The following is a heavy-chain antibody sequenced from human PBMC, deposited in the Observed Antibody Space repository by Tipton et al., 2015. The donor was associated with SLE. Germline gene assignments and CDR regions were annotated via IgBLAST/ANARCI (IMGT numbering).Heavy chain of an antibody. CDR2: VYYSGSS. CDR1: GGSLTSSSFY. D-gene: IGHD2-2*01. V-gene: IGHV4-39*01. CDR3: AGHRRYCPTASCYWGYWYLDL. J-gene: IGHJ2*01. Sequence: TLSLTCTVSGGSLTSSSFYWGWIRQPPGKGLEWIGSVYYSGSSYYNPSLKSRVTISLDTSMNQFSLKLSSVTAADTAVYFCAGHRRYCPTASCYWGYWYLDLWGRGTLVTVSS.